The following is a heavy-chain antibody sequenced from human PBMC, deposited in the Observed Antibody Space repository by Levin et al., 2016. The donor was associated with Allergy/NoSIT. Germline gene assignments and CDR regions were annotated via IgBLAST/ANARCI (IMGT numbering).Heavy chain of an antibody. Sequence: WIRQPPGKGLEWIGRIYISGSTNYNPSLKSRVTMSIDTSKNQLSLKLSSVTAADTAVYYCARVKQWLAYDWGQGTLVTVSS. V-gene: IGHV4-4*07. D-gene: IGHD6-19*01. J-gene: IGHJ4*02. CDR3: ARVKQWLAYD. CDR2: IYISGST.